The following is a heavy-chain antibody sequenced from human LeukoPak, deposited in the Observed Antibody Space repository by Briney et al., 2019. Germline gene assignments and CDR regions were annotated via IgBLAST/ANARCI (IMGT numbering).Heavy chain of an antibody. CDR3: AKDPRITKNYYYYYYMDV. Sequence: GGSLRLSCAASGFTFSSYWMHWVRQAPAKGLVWVSRINSDGSSTSYADSVKGRFTISRDNSKNTLYLQMNSLRAEDTALYYCAKDPRITKNYYYYYYMDVWGKGTTVTVSS. D-gene: IGHD3-3*01. V-gene: IGHV3-74*01. CDR2: INSDGSST. J-gene: IGHJ6*03. CDR1: GFTFSSYW.